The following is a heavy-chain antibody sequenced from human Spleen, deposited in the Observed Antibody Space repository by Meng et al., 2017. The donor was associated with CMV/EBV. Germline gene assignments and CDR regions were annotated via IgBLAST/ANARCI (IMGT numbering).Heavy chain of an antibody. V-gene: IGHV3-23*01. J-gene: IGHJ6*02. CDR3: AKVPTVAAAGTSFMYYYGMDV. CDR2: ISGSGGST. Sequence: GGSLRLSCAASGFLFSSYRMNWVRQTPGKGLEWVSAISGSGGSTYYADSVKGRFTISRDNSKNTLYLQMNSLRAEDTAVYYCAKVPTVAAAGTSFMYYYGMDVWGQGTTVTVSS. D-gene: IGHD6-13*01. CDR1: GFLFSSYR.